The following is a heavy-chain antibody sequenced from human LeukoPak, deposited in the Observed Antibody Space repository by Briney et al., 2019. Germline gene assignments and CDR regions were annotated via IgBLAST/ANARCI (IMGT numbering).Heavy chain of an antibody. CDR2: IIPTFGTT. CDR1: GGTFSSYA. CDR3: ARQVGSSGYYYYYYMDV. J-gene: IGHJ6*03. V-gene: IGHV1-69*06. Sequence: ASVKVSCKASGGTFSSYAISWVRQAPGQGLEWMGGIIPTFGTTNYAQKFQGRVTITADKSTSTAYMELSSLRSEDTAVYYCARQVGSSGYYYYYYMDVWGKGTTVTVSS. D-gene: IGHD6-6*01.